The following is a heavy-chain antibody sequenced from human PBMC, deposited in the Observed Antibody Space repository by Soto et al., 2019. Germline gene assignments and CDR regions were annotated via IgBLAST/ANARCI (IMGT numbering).Heavy chain of an antibody. J-gene: IGHJ6*02. V-gene: IGHV3-33*01. Sequence: QVQLVESGGGVVQPGRSLRLSCAASGFTFSSYGMHWVRQAPGKGLEWVAVIWYDGSNQYYADSVKGRFTISRDNSRNTLYLQMNSLRAEDTAVYYCARDPAVASTSDYSYYYAMDVWGQGTTVTVSS. CDR2: IWYDGSNQ. CDR1: GFTFSSYG. D-gene: IGHD6-19*01. CDR3: ARDPAVASTSDYSYYYAMDV.